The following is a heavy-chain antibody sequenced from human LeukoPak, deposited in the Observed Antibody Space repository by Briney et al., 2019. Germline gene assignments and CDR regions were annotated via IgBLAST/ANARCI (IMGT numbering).Heavy chain of an antibody. Sequence: PSQTLSLTCAVSGGSISSDDYYWSWIRQPPGKGLEWIGYISYTGRTYYNPSLKSRVTISIDTSKNQFSLRLTSVTAADTAVYYCASAERRSARYKYWGQGTLVTVSS. V-gene: IGHV4-30-4*01. CDR3: ASAERRSARYKY. CDR2: ISYTGRT. D-gene: IGHD2-2*02. J-gene: IGHJ4*02. CDR1: GGSISSDDYY.